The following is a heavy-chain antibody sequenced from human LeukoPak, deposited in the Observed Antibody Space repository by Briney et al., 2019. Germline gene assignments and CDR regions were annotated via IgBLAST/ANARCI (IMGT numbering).Heavy chain of an antibody. CDR1: GFIFNDYW. J-gene: IGHJ4*02. Sequence: GGSLRLSCAASGFIFNDYWMHWVPQVPGRGLLWVARINTDGSSTDYADSVKGRFTISRDNARSTLYLQMDSLRADDTAIYYCARRTVTGTYDFWGQGTLVTAS. CDR3: ARRTVTGTYDF. D-gene: IGHD1-1*01. V-gene: IGHV3-74*01. CDR2: INTDGSST.